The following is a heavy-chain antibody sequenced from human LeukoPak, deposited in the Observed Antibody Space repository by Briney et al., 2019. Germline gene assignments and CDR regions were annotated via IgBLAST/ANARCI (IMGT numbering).Heavy chain of an antibody. D-gene: IGHD2-21*02. CDR2: IYYSGST. J-gene: IGHJ4*02. Sequence: SETLSLTCTVSDGSVSGYFWSWFRQPPGKGLEWIGYIYYSGSTNYNHSLKSRVTISVDKSKNKFSLKLSSVTAADTAVYYCARGPRYCGGDCYQSSFDYWGQGTLVTVSS. CDR3: ARGPRYCGGDCYQSSFDY. V-gene: IGHV4-59*02. CDR1: DGSVSGYF.